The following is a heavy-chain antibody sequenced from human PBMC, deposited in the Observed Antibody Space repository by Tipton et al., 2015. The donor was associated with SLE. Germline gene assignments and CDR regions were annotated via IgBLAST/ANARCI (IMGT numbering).Heavy chain of an antibody. J-gene: IGHJ2*01. CDR3: ARRGVGATYWYFDL. D-gene: IGHD1-26*01. V-gene: IGHV4-34*01. CDR1: GGSFSDYN. CDR2: INQSGST. Sequence: TLSLTCAVYGGSFSDYNWNWIRQPPGKGLEWIGEINQSGSTNYNASLKSRVAISVDTSKNQFSLRLSSVTAADSAVYYCARRGVGATYWYFDLWGRGTLVTVSS.